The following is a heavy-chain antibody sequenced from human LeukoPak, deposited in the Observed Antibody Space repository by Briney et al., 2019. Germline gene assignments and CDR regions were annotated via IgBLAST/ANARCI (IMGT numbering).Heavy chain of an antibody. D-gene: IGHD1-7*01. CDR3: ARGPELSILPFDY. CDR1: GGSISSSSYY. CDR2: IYYSGST. V-gene: IGHV4-39*07. Sequence: SETLSLTCTVSGGSISSSSYYWGWIRQPPGKGLEWIGSIYYSGSTYYNPSLKSRVTISVDTSKNQFSLKLSSVTAADTAVYYCARGPELSILPFDYWGQGTLVTVSS. J-gene: IGHJ4*02.